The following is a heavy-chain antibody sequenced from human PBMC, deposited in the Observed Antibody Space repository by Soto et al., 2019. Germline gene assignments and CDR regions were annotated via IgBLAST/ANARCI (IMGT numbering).Heavy chain of an antibody. V-gene: IGHV2-5*02. D-gene: IGHD3-9*01. Sequence: QITLKESGPTLVKPTQTLTLTCTFSGFSLSTTEVGVAWIRRPPGKALEWLALIYWDDDKRYSPSLKSRLTITKDTSKNQVVLRMTNMDPVDTATYYCAHRFDWYYFDYWGQGTLVTVSS. CDR2: IYWDDDK. CDR3: AHRFDWYYFDY. J-gene: IGHJ4*02. CDR1: GFSLSTTEVG.